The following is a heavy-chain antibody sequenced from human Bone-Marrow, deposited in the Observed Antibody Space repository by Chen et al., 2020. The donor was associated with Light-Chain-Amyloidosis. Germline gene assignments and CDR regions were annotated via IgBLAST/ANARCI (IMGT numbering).Heavy chain of an antibody. J-gene: IGHJ4*02. Sequence: VQLVESGGGLVQPGGSLRLSCVGSGFTFSNYAMTWVRQAPGKGLEWVSVARGVDCPTYYADSVRGRFTIYRDNSKNTLYLQMNSLRAEDTAVYYCAKDRCTSISCSDFDYWGQGTLVTVSS. V-gene: IGHV3-23*04. CDR2: ARGVDCPT. CDR3: AKDRCTSISCSDFDY. D-gene: IGHD2-2*01. CDR1: GFTFSNYA.